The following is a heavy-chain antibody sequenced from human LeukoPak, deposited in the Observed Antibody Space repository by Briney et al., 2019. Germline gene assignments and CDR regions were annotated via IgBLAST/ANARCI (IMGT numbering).Heavy chain of an antibody. CDR3: ARDQTYYDFWSGYYRSGMDV. CDR1: GYTFTSYG. V-gene: IGHV1-18*01. J-gene: IGHJ6*02. CDR2: ISAYNGNT. Sequence: GASVKVSFTASGYTFTSYGISWVRQAPGQGLEWMGWISAYNGNTNYAQKLQGRVTMTTDTSTSTAYMELRSLRSDDTAVYYCARDQTYYDFWSGYYRSGMDVWGQGTTVTVSS. D-gene: IGHD3-3*01.